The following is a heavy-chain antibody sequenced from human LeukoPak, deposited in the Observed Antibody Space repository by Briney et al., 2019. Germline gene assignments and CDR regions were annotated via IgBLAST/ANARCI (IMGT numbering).Heavy chain of an antibody. Sequence: GGSLRLSCAASGFTVSSNYMSWVRQAPGKGLEWVPVTYSGGSTYYADSVKGRFTISRDNSKNTLYLQMNSLRAEDTAVYYCTRDESFYGSGRYYWGQGTLVTVSS. J-gene: IGHJ4*02. V-gene: IGHV3-53*01. D-gene: IGHD3-10*01. CDR2: TYSGGST. CDR3: TRDESFYGSGRYY. CDR1: GFTVSSNY.